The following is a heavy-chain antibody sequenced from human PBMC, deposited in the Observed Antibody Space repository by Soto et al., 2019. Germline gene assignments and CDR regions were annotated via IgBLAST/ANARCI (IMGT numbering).Heavy chain of an antibody. CDR3: ARDPSTGYRDAFDV. Sequence: EAQLVETGGGLIQPGGSLRLSCAASGFTVSSSYMSWVRQAPGKGLEWVSVIYSGGNTYYADSVKGRFTISRDNSKNSGYLQMNSLRAVDTAVYFCARDPSTGYRDAFDVWGKGTMVTVSS. J-gene: IGHJ3*01. CDR1: GFTVSSSY. CDR2: IYSGGNT. V-gene: IGHV3-53*02. D-gene: IGHD6-13*01.